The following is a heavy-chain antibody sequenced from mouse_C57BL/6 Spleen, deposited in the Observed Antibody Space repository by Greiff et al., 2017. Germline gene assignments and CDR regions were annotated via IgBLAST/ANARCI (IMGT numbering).Heavy chain of an antibody. CDR2: IDPSDSYT. J-gene: IGHJ1*03. CDR3: ARGWSKGGHWYFDV. V-gene: IGHV1-69*01. D-gene: IGHD1-3*01. Sequence: QVQLQQPGAELVMPGASVKLSCKASGYTFTSYWMHWVKQRPGQGLEWIGEIDPSDSYTNYNQKFKGKSTLTVDKSSSTAYMQLSSLTSEDSAVYYCARGWSKGGHWYFDVWGTGTTVTVSS. CDR1: GYTFTSYW.